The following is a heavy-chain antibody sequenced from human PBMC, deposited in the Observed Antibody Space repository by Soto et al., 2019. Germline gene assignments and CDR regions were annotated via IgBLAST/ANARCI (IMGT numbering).Heavy chain of an antibody. CDR1: GGSISSSSYY. V-gene: IGHV4-39*01. J-gene: IGHJ4*02. Sequence: SETLSLPCTVSGGSISSSSYYWGWIRQPPGKGLEWIGSIYYSRSTYYNPSLKIRDTISVDTSTNQCSLKLSSVTAADMAVYYCARQCMDSRLWYMFHYSGERTLVAV. D-gene: IGHD6-13*01. CDR2: IYYSRST. CDR3: ARQCMDSRLWYMFHY.